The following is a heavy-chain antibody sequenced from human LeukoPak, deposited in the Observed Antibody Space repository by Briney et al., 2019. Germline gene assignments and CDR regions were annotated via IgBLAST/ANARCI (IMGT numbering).Heavy chain of an antibody. Sequence: GGSLRLSCAASGFTFSSYAMSWVRQAPGKGLEWVSAISGSGGSTYYADSVKGRFTISRDNSKNTLYLQMNSLRAEDTAVYYCAKVSGQQLVVYYYGMDVWGQGTTVTVSS. CDR1: GFTFSSYA. CDR2: ISGSGGST. D-gene: IGHD6-13*01. CDR3: AKVSGQQLVVYYYGMDV. V-gene: IGHV3-23*01. J-gene: IGHJ6*02.